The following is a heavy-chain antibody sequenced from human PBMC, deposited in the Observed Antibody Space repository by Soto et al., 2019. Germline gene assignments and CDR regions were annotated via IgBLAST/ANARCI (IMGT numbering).Heavy chain of an antibody. Sequence: QVQLRESGPGLVKPSGTLSLTCAVSGGSITSRNWWSWVRQPPGKGLEWIGEIWHSGSTNFNPSLKCRVTISIDESRNEFSLNLTSVTAADTAMYYCAKGGGREVVAFDSWGQGALVIVSS. D-gene: IGHD2-15*01. CDR1: GGSITSRNW. J-gene: IGHJ4*02. CDR3: AKGGGREVVAFDS. CDR2: IWHSGST. V-gene: IGHV4-4*02.